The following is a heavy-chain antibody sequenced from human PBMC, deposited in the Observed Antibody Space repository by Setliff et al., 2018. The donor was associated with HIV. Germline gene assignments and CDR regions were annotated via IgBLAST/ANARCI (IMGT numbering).Heavy chain of an antibody. CDR1: GFTFSSYE. CDR3: TRKLAPGHGMDV. CDR2: ISSGGRTI. D-gene: IGHD3-3*02. V-gene: IGHV3-48*03. J-gene: IGHJ6*02. Sequence: TGGSLRLSCAASGFTFSSYEMNWVRQAPGQGLEWVSYISSGGRTIYYADSVKGRFTISRDNAKNSLYLQMDSLRVEDTTVYYCTRKLAPGHGMDVWGQGTTVTVSS.